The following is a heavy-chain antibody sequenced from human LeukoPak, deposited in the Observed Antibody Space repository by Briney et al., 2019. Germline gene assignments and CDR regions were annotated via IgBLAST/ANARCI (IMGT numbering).Heavy chain of an antibody. Sequence: PGRSLRLSCAASGFTFDDYAMHWVRHAPGKGLEWVSGISWNSGSIGYADSVKGRFTISRDNAKNSLYLQMNSLRAEDTALYYCAKGLELGSYFDYWGQGTLVTVSS. CDR1: GFTFDDYA. J-gene: IGHJ4*02. CDR3: AKGLELGSYFDY. V-gene: IGHV3-9*01. D-gene: IGHD1-7*01. CDR2: ISWNSGSI.